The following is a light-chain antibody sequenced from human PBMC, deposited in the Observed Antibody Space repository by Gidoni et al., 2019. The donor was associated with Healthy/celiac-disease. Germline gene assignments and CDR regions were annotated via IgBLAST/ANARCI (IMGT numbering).Light chain of an antibody. Sequence: EIVLTQSPGTLSLSPGERATLSCRASQSVSSSYVAWYQQKPGQAPRLLIYCASRRATGIPDRFSGSGSGTDFTLTISRLEPEDYAVYYCQQYGSSHWTFGQGTKVEIK. CDR1: QSVSSSY. CDR3: QQYGSSHWT. CDR2: CAS. J-gene: IGKJ1*01. V-gene: IGKV3-20*01.